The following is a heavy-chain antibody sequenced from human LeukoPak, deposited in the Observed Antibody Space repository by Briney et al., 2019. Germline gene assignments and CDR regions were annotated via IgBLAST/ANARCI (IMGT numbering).Heavy chain of an antibody. V-gene: IGHV1-46*01. D-gene: IGHD6-19*01. J-gene: IGHJ4*02. Sequence: ASVKVSCKASGYTFTNYYIHWVRQAPGQELEWMGIINPRGGVTSYARKFQGRVSMTRDTSTSTVNMEVSSLTSDDTAVFYCAREGAVAGFDYWGQGTLVIVSS. CDR2: INPRGGVT. CDR3: AREGAVAGFDY. CDR1: GYTFTNYY.